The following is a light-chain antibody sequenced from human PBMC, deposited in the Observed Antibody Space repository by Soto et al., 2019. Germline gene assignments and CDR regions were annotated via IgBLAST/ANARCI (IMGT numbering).Light chain of an antibody. CDR1: QSVSSS. J-gene: IGKJ1*01. CDR2: GAS. Sequence: EIVMTQSPATLSVSPGERATLSCRASQSVSSSLAWYQQKPGQAPRLLIYGASTRATGIPARFSGSGSGTEFTLTISSLQSEDFADYYCQQYNNWLRTFGQGTKVEVK. CDR3: QQYNNWLRT. V-gene: IGKV3-15*01.